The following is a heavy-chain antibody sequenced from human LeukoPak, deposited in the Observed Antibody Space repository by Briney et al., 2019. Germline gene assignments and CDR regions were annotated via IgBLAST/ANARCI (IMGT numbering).Heavy chain of an antibody. CDR3: ARVSSSWYQDWYFDL. CDR1: GGSISSGSYY. Sequence: PSETLSLTCTVSGGSISSGSYYWSWIRQPAGKGLEWIGRIYTSGSTNYNPSLKSRVTISVDTSKNQFSLKLRSVTAADTAVYYCARVSSSWYQDWYFDLWGRGTLVTVSS. V-gene: IGHV4-61*02. CDR2: IYTSGST. J-gene: IGHJ2*01. D-gene: IGHD6-13*01.